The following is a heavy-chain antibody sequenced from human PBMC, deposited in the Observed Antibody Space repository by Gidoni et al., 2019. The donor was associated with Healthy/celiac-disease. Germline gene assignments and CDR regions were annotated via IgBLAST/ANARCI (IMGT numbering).Heavy chain of an antibody. D-gene: IGHD3-16*02. J-gene: IGHJ3*02. V-gene: IGHV3-23*01. CDR2: ISGSGGST. CDR1: GFTFSSYA. CDR3: AKDWGDLTWEPTVDAFDI. Sequence: EVQLLESGGGLVQPGGSLRLSCAASGFTFSSYAMSWVRQAPGKGLEWVSAISGSGGSTYYADSVKGRFTIARDKSKSTLYLQMNSLRAEDTAVYYCAKDWGDLTWEPTVDAFDIWGQGTMVTVSS.